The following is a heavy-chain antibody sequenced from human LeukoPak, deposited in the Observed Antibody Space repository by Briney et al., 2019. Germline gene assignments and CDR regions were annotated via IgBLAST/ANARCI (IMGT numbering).Heavy chain of an antibody. CDR1: RFTFSSYA. CDR2: ISGSGGST. Sequence: PGGSLRLSCAASRFTFSSYAMSWVRQAPGKGLEWVSAISGSGGSTYYADSVKGRFTISRDNSKNTLYLQMNSLRAEDTAVYYCAKPLYSSSFHYYMDVWGKGTTVTVSS. J-gene: IGHJ6*03. V-gene: IGHV3-23*01. D-gene: IGHD6-13*01. CDR3: AKPLYSSSFHYYMDV.